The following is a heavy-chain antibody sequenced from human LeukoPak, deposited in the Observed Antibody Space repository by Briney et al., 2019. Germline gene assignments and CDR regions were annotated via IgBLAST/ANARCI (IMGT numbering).Heavy chain of an antibody. D-gene: IGHD6-19*01. V-gene: IGHV4-34*01. CDR3: ARGGKQSLVSPRYYFDY. J-gene: IGHJ4*02. CDR2: INHSGST. CDR1: GGSFSGYY. Sequence: SETLSLTCAVYGGSFSGYYWSWIRQPPGKGLEWIGEINHSGSTNYNPSLKSRVTISVDTSKNQFSLKLSSVTAADTAVYYCARGGKQSLVSPRYYFDYWGQGTLVTVSS.